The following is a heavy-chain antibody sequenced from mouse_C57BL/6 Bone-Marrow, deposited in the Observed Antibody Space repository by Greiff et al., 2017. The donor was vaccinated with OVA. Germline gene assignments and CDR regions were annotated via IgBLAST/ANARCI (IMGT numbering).Heavy chain of an antibody. CDR3: AKGGPYYGSSYWYFDV. V-gene: IGHV1-52*01. D-gene: IGHD1-1*01. J-gene: IGHJ1*03. CDR1: GYTFTSYW. Sequence: QVQLKQPGAELVRPGSSVKLSCKASGYTFTSYWMHWVKQRPIQGLEWIGNIDPSDSETHYNQKFKDKATLTVDKSSSTAYMQLSSLTSEDSAVYYCAKGGPYYGSSYWYFDVWGTGTTVTVSS. CDR2: IDPSDSET.